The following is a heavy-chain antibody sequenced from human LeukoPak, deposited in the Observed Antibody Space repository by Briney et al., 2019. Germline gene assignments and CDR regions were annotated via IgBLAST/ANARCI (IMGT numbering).Heavy chain of an antibody. V-gene: IGHV3-74*01. Sequence: GGSLRLSCVASGFTFSSDWMHWVRQAPGKGLVWVSRINSDGSNIRYADSVNGRFTISRDNAKNTLYLQMNSLRAEDSGLYYCYGSGCYWTSDIWGQGTMVTVSP. CDR1: GFTFSSDW. CDR2: INSDGSNI. D-gene: IGHD3-10*01. J-gene: IGHJ3*02. CDR3: YGSGCYWTSDI.